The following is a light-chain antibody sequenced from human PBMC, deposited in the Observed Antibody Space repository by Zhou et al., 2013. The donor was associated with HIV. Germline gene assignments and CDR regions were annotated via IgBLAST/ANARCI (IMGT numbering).Light chain of an antibody. V-gene: IGKV3-20*01. CDR3: QQYGSSPWT. CDR1: QSVDTY. J-gene: IGKJ1*01. Sequence: EVLMTQSPVTLSVSPGGRATLSCRASQSVDTYLAWYQQRPGQAPRLLIYGASSRATGIPDRFSGSGSGTDFTLTISRLEPEDFAVYYCQQYGSSPWTFGQGAKVEIK. CDR2: GAS.